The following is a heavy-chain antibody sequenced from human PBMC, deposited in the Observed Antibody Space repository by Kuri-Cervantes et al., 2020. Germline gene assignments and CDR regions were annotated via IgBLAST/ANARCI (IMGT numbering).Heavy chain of an antibody. V-gene: IGHV3-7*01. Sequence: GGSLRLSCAASGFTFSSYWMSWVRQAPGKGLEWVANIKQDGSEKYYVDSVKGRFTISRDNSKNTLYLQMNSLRAEDAAVYCCARGRGYYGSGSYGGNYYYYYGMDVWGQGTTVTVSS. CDR3: ARGRGYYGSGSYGGNYYYYYGMDV. D-gene: IGHD3-10*01. J-gene: IGHJ6*02. CDR2: IKQDGSEK. CDR1: GFTFSSYW.